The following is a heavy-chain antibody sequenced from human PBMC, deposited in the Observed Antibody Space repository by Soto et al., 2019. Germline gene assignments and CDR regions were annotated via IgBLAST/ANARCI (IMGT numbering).Heavy chain of an antibody. CDR2: IRSKANSYAT. CDR3: TRGTRDDILTGQPYYYYGMDV. CDR1: GFTFSGSA. V-gene: IGHV3-73*01. D-gene: IGHD3-9*01. Sequence: EVQLVESGGGLVQPGGSLKLSCAASGFTFSGSAMHWVRQASGKGLEWVGRIRSKANSYATAYAASVKGRFTISRDDSKXXAXLXXNRLKTEDTAMYYCTRGTRDDILTGQPYYYYGMDVWGQGTTVTVSS. J-gene: IGHJ6*02.